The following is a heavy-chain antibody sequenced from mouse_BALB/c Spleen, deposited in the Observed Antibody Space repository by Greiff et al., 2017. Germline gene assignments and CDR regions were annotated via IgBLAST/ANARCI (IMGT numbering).Heavy chain of an antibody. V-gene: IGHV2-3*01. Sequence: VNLVESGPGLVAPSQSLSITCTVSGFSLTSYGVSWVRQPPGKGLEWLGVIWGDGSTNYHSALISRLSISKDNSKSQVFLKLNSLQTDDTATYYCANGIYDGYYGWFAYWGQGTLVTVSA. J-gene: IGHJ3*01. CDR2: IWGDGST. CDR1: GFSLTSYG. CDR3: ANGIYDGYYGWFAY. D-gene: IGHD2-3*01.